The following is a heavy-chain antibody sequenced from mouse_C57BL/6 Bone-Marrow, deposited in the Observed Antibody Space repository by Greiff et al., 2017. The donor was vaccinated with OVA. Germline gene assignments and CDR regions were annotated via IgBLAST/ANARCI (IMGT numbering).Heavy chain of an antibody. J-gene: IGHJ1*03. V-gene: IGHV1-75*01. CDR2: ICPGSGST. CDR1: GYTFTDYY. CDR3: ARLRYGSSYVSYWYFDV. Sequence: QVQLQQSGPELVKPGASVKISCKASGYTFTDYYINWVKQRPGQGLEWIGWICPGSGSTYYNEKFKGKATLTVDKSSSTAYMLLSSLTSEDSAVYFCARLRYGSSYVSYWYFDVWGTGTTVTVSS. D-gene: IGHD1-1*01.